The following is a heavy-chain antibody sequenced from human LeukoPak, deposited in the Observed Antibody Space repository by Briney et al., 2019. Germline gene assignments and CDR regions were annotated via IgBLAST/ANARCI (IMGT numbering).Heavy chain of an antibody. V-gene: IGHV1-69*02. J-gene: IGHJ6*03. D-gene: IGHD3-10*01. CDR3: ARGKGYYGSGSYYYYMDG. CDR1: GGTFSSYT. CDR2: IIPILGIA. Sequence: GSSVKVSCKASGGTFSSYTISWVRQAPGQGLEWMGRIIPILGIANYAQKFQGRVTITADKSTSTAYMEMSSMRSEDTAVYYCARGKGYYGSGSYYYYMDGWGKGTTVTVSS.